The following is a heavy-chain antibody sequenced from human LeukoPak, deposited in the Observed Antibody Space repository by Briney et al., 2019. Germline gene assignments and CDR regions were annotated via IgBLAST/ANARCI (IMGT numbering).Heavy chain of an antibody. D-gene: IGHD2-2*01. CDR2: ISLSGSTI. J-gene: IGHJ4*02. V-gene: IGHV3-11*01. CDR1: GFNFSDFY. CDR3: AREASCSSTTCYFDY. Sequence: GGSLRLSCAASGFNFSDFYMSWIRQAPGKGLEWLSSISLSGSTITYAASVKGRVTVSRHNAKNSVVLHILSLRADDTAVYYCAREASCSSTTCYFDYWGQGTLVTVSS.